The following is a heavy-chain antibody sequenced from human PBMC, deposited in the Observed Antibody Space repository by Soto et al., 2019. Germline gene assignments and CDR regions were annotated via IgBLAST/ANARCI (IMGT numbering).Heavy chain of an antibody. CDR3: AKRPHYDSSGYLRDY. CDR2: ISGSGGST. D-gene: IGHD3-22*01. V-gene: IGHV3-23*01. J-gene: IGHJ4*02. CDR1: GFTFSSYA. Sequence: GGSLRLSCAASGFTFSSYAMSWVRQAPGKGLEWVSAISGSGGSTYYADSVKGRFTISRDNSKNTLYLQMNSLRAEDTAVYYCAKRPHYDSSGYLRDYWGQGTLVTVSS.